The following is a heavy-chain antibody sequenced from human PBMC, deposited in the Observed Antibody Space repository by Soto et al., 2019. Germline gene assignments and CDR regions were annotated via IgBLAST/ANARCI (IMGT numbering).Heavy chain of an antibody. J-gene: IGHJ5*02. D-gene: IGHD5-12*01. V-gene: IGHV1-2*04. CDR1: GYTFSDYY. Sequence: QVQLEQSGAEVKKPGASVKVSCKASGYTFSDYYVHWVRQAPGQGLEWMGWINPYSGATNYAQKFQDWVTMTGDASVSTAYLELTTLVSDDTAVYYCARARANVAPNWFDPWGQGTLVTVSS. CDR2: INPYSGAT. CDR3: ARARANVAPNWFDP.